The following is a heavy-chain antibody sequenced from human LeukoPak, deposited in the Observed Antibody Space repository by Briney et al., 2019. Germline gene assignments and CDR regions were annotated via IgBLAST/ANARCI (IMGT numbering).Heavy chain of an antibody. Sequence: GGSLRLSCAASGFTFSSYAMNWVRQAPGKGLEWVSCISGGGRNTYYADSVKGRFTISRDNSSSTLYLQMYSLSPEDTAVYYSATNYYDSTGYSPNSDLWGQGALVSVSS. J-gene: IGHJ5*02. V-gene: IGHV3-23*01. CDR3: ATNYYDSTGYSPNSDL. D-gene: IGHD3-22*01. CDR2: ISGGGRNT. CDR1: GFTFSSYA.